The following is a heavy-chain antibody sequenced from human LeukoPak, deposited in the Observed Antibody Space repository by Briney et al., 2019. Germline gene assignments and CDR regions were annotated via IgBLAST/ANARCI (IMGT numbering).Heavy chain of an antibody. CDR1: GFTFSSYA. CDR3: AKFEGDQSTMIVLVITSGPEDY. CDR2: ISGSGGST. V-gene: IGHV3-23*01. Sequence: PGGSLRLSCAASGFTFSSYAMSWVRQAPGKGLEWVSAISGSGGSTYYADSVKGRFTISRDNSRNTLFLQMNSLRAEDTAVYYCAKFEGDQSTMIVLVITSGPEDYWGQGTLVTVSS. J-gene: IGHJ4*02. D-gene: IGHD3-22*01.